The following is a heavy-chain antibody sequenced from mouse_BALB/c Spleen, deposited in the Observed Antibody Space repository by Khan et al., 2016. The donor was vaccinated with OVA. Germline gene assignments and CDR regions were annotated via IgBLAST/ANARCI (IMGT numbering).Heavy chain of an antibody. J-gene: IGHJ4*01. V-gene: IGHV5-6*01. CDR3: AITITTAKGDYYAMDY. CDR2: ISSGGHYT. Sequence: EVQGVESGGDLVKPGGSLKLSCAASGFTFSSYGMSWVRQTPDKRLEWVATISSGGHYTYFPDSVRGRFTISRDNAKNTLYLQMSSLKSEDTAMYYCAITITTAKGDYYAMDYWGQGTSVTVSS. D-gene: IGHD1-2*01. CDR1: GFTFSSYG.